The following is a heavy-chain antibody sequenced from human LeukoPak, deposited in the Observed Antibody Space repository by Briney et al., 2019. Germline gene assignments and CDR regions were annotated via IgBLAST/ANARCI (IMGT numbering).Heavy chain of an antibody. V-gene: IGHV3-30*04. Sequence: GRSLRLSCAASGFTFSSYAMRWVRQAPGKGLEWVAVISYDGSNKYYADSVKGRFTISRDNSKNTLYLQMNSLRAEDTAVYYCAREVVLRFLEWPTASFDYWGQGTLVTVSS. J-gene: IGHJ4*02. CDR1: GFTFSSYA. D-gene: IGHD3-3*01. CDR3: AREVVLRFLEWPTASFDY. CDR2: ISYDGSNK.